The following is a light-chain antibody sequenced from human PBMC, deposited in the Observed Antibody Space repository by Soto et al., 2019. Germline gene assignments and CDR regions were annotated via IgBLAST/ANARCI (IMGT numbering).Light chain of an antibody. CDR2: GAS. CDR1: QSISSN. CDR3: QQYNAWPRT. V-gene: IGKV3-15*01. Sequence: EIVMTQSPATLSVSPGERAILSCRASQSISSNLGWYQQKPGQAPRLLIYGASTRATGIPARFSGSGSGTEFTLTISSLQSEDFAVYYCQQYNAWPRTFGQGTKVDIK. J-gene: IGKJ1*01.